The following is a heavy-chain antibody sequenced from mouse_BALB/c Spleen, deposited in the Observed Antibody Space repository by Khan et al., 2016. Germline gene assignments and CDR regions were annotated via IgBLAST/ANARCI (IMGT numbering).Heavy chain of an antibody. J-gene: IGHJ3*01. CDR3: ARRGYGSSYRAWFAY. V-gene: IGHV9-2-1*01. CDR1: GYTFTDYS. D-gene: IGHD1-1*01. CDR2: INTETGEP. Sequence: QIQLVQSGPELKKPGETVKISCKASGYTFTDYSMHWVKQAPGKGLKWMGWINTETGEPTYADDFKGRFAFSLETSASTAYLQINNLKTEDTATYFCARRGYGSSYRAWFAYWGQGTLVTVSA.